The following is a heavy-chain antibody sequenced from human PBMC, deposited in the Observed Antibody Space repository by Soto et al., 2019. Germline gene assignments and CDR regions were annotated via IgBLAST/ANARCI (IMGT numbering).Heavy chain of an antibody. J-gene: IGHJ6*02. CDR3: ATEPRMSSRGRGGMDV. CDR1: GFSIRTYG. D-gene: IGHD3-10*01. V-gene: IGHV3-33*01. Sequence: QVELVESGGGVVQPGKSLRLSCVASGFSIRTYGMHWVRQAPGKGQEWVAVIWSDGSDQLYADSMKGRLTISRDNAKNTLYLQVNSLRADDTAAYFCATEPRMSSRGRGGMDVWGHGTTVIVSS. CDR2: IWSDGSDQ.